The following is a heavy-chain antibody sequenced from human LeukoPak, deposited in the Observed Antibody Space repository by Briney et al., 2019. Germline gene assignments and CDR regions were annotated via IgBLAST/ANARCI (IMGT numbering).Heavy chain of an antibody. J-gene: IGHJ3*02. CDR1: GFTFSSYG. V-gene: IGHV3-30*18. CDR2: ISYDGSNK. Sequence: GRSPRLSCAASGFTFSSYGMHWVRQAPGKGLEWVAVISYDGSNKYYADSVKGRFTISRDNSKNTLYLQMNSLRAEDTAVYYCAKDEGGYSSSWYRFGAFDIWGQGTMVTVSS. CDR3: AKDEGGYSSSWYRFGAFDI. D-gene: IGHD6-13*01.